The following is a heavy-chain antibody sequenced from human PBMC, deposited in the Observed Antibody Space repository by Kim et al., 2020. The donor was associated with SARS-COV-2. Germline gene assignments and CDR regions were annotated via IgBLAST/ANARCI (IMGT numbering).Heavy chain of an antibody. V-gene: IGHV1-2*02. Sequence: YAREVEDRVTMTRDTSISTAYMELSRLRSDDTAVYYCASNLAAAGYNWFDPWGQGTLVTVSS. CDR3: ASNLAAAGYNWFDP. D-gene: IGHD6-13*01. J-gene: IGHJ5*02.